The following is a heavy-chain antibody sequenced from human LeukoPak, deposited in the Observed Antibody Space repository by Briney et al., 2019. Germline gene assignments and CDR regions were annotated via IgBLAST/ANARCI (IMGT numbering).Heavy chain of an antibody. Sequence: SETLSLTCAVYGGSFSGYYWSWIRQPPGKGLEWIGEINHSGSTNHNPSLKSRITISVDTSKNQFSLKLGSVTAADTAVYYCARGVYIAAAQYGYWGQGTLVTVSS. CDR3: ARGVYIAAAQYGY. CDR2: INHSGST. D-gene: IGHD6-13*01. V-gene: IGHV4-34*01. J-gene: IGHJ4*02. CDR1: GGSFSGYY.